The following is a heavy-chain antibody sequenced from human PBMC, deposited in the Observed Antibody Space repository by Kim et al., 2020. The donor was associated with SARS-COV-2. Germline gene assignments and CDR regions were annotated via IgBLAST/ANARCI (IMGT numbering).Heavy chain of an antibody. CDR3: ARDYGGSCDY. Sequence: GGSLRLSCAASGFSFSSYGMHWVRQAPGKGLEWVAVISYDGNNAYYADSVKGRFTISRDNSKNTVYLQMNSLRAEDTAVFYCARDYGGSCDYWGQGTLVTVSS. D-gene: IGHD2-15*01. CDR1: GFSFSSYG. V-gene: IGHV3-30*03. J-gene: IGHJ4*02. CDR2: ISYDGNNA.